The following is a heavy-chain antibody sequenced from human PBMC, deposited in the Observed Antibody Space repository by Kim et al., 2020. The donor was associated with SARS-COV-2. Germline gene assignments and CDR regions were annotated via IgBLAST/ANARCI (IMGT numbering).Heavy chain of an antibody. CDR3: ARELIAARFDP. D-gene: IGHD6-6*01. CDR1: GFTFSSYA. J-gene: IGHJ5*02. V-gene: IGHV3-23*01. Sequence: GGSLRLSCAGSGFTFSSYAMSWVRQAPGKGLEWVSSISGSGGTIYYADSVKGRFAISRDNSKTTLYLQMDSLRAGDTAVYYCARELIAARFDPWGQGTLVTVSS. CDR2: ISGSGGTI.